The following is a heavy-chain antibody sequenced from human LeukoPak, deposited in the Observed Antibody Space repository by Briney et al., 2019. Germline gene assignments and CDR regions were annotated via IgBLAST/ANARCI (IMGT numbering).Heavy chain of an antibody. J-gene: IGHJ4*02. CDR3: ARAGTYDYVWGSYRLYYFDY. V-gene: IGHV4-38-2*02. D-gene: IGHD3-16*02. Sequence: SETLSLTCTVSGYSISSGYYWGWIRQPPGKGLEWIGSIYHSGSTYYNPSLKSRVTISVDTSKNQFSLKLSSVTAADTAVYYCARAGTYDYVWGSYRLYYFDYWGQGTLVTVSS. CDR1: GYSISSGYY. CDR2: IYHSGST.